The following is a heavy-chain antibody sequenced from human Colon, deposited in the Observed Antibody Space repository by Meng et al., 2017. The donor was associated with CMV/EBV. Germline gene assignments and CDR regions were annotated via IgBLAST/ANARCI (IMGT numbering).Heavy chain of an antibody. J-gene: IGHJ4*02. CDR1: GYTFSNYA. D-gene: IGHD3-22*01. V-gene: IGHV1-3*04. Sequence: QVQLVQSGAEVKKPGASVKGSCKASGYTFSNYAMHWVRQAPGQRLEWMGWINTGNGNRKYSQKFQGRVTFTRDTSVSTVYTELSSLRSEDTAVYYCALYYYDSSGYYTFGYWGQGTLVTVSS. CDR2: INTGNGNR. CDR3: ALYYYDSSGYYTFGY.